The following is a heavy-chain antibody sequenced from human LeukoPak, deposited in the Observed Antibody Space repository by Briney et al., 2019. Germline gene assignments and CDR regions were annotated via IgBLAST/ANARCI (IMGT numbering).Heavy chain of an antibody. D-gene: IGHD6-19*01. CDR3: ARATGYSSGWPPRYFDY. V-gene: IGHV3-23*01. CDR1: GFTFSSYA. J-gene: IGHJ4*02. CDR2: ISGSGGST. Sequence: GGSLRLSCAASGFTFSSYAMNWVRQAPGKGLEWVSGISGSGGSTYNADSVKGRFTISRDNSKNTLYLQMNSLRAEDTDVYYCARATGYSSGWPPRYFDYWGQGTLVTVSS.